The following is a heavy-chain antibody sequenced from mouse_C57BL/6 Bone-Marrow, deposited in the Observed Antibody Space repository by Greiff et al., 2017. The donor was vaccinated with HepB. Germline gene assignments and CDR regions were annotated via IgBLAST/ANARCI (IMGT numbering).Heavy chain of an antibody. CDR1: GYTFTSYW. V-gene: IGHV1-53*01. CDR2: INPSNGGT. J-gene: IGHJ1*03. Sequence: QVQLKQPGTELVKPGASVKLSCKASGYTFTSYWMHWVKQRPGQGLEWIGNINPSNGGTNYNEKFKRKATLTVDKSSSTAYMQLSSLTSEDSAVYYCARRLNRSYWYFDVWGTGTTVTVSS. CDR3: ARRLNRSYWYFDV.